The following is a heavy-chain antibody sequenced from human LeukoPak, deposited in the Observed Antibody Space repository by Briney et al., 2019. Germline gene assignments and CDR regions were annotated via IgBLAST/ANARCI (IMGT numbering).Heavy chain of an antibody. V-gene: IGHV3-30*02. D-gene: IGHD3-3*01. CDR2: IRYDGSNK. Sequence: PGGSLRLSCAASGFTFSSYGMHWVRQAPGKGLEWVAFIRYDGSNKYYADSVKGRFTISRDNSKNTLYLQMNSLRAEDTAVYYCAKIPSGFWSGNPIDYWGQGTLVTVSS. CDR1: GFTFSSYG. CDR3: AKIPSGFWSGNPIDY. J-gene: IGHJ4*02.